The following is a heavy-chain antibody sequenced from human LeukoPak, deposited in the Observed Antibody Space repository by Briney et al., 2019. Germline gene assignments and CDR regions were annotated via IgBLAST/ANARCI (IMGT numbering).Heavy chain of an antibody. J-gene: IGHJ6*03. V-gene: IGHV4-30-4*08. CDR2: IYYSGST. D-gene: IGHD3-10*01. CDR1: GGSISSGDYY. Sequence: SETLSLTCTVSGGSISSGDYYWSWIRQPPGKGLEWIGYIYYSGSTYYNPSLKSRVTISVDTSKNQFSLKLSSVTAADTAVYYCARELLWFGELSYYYMDVWGKGTTVTVSS. CDR3: ARELLWFGELSYYYMDV.